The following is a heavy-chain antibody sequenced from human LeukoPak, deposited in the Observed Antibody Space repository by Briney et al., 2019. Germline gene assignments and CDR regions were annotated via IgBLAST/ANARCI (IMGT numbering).Heavy chain of an antibody. CDR1: GGTFSSYA. D-gene: IGHD3-10*01. CDR3: ARGWARNYYGSGSYYTFGY. V-gene: IGHV1-69*13. J-gene: IGHJ4*02. CDR2: IIPIFGTA. Sequence: GASVKVSCKVSGGTFSSYAISWVRQAPGQGLEWMGGIIPIFGTANYAQKFQGRVTITADESTSTAYMELSSLRSEDTAVYCCARGWARNYYGSGSYYTFGYWGQGTLVTVSS.